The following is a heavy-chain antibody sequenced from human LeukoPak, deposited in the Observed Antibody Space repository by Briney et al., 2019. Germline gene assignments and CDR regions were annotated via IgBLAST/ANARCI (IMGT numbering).Heavy chain of an antibody. CDR3: ARDDYYDSSAYSGIDY. V-gene: IGHV4-61*01. CDR1: GGSLSSGSYY. CDR2: IYYSGST. D-gene: IGHD3-22*01. J-gene: IGHJ4*02. Sequence: SETLSLTCTVSGGSLSSGSYYWSWIRQPPGKGLEWIAYIYYSGSTNYNPSLKSRATISVDMSKNQFSLKLSSVTAADTAVYYCARDDYYDSSAYSGIDYWGQGTLVTVSS.